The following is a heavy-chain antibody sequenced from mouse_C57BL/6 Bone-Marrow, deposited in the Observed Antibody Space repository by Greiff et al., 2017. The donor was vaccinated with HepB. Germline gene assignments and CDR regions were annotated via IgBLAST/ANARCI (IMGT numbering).Heavy chain of an antibody. CDR2: ISSGSSTI. D-gene: IGHD1-1*01. CDR3: ARALYGSSDY. CDR1: GFTFSDYG. V-gene: IGHV5-17*01. Sequence: DVKLVESGGGLVKPGGSLKLSCAASGFTFSDYGMHWVRQAPEKGLEWVAYISSGSSTIYYADTVKGRFTISRDNAKNPLFLQMTSLRSEDTAMYYCARALYGSSDYWGQGTLVTVSA. J-gene: IGHJ3*01.